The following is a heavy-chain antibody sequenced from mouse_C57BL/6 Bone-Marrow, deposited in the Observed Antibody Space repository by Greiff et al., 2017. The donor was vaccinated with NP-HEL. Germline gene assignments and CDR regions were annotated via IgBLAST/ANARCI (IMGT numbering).Heavy chain of an antibody. J-gene: IGHJ3*01. CDR2: INPNNGGT. D-gene: IGHD1-1*01. CDR3: ATTVVAPCAY. Sequence: EVQLQQSGPELVKPGASVKISCKASGYTFTDYYMNWVKQSHGKSLEWIGDINPNNGGTSYNQKFKGKATLTVDKSSSTAYMELRSLTSEDSAVYYCATTVVAPCAYWGQGTLVTVSA. V-gene: IGHV1-26*01. CDR1: GYTFTDYY.